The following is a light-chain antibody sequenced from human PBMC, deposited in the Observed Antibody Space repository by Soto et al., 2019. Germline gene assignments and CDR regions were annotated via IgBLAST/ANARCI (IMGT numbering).Light chain of an antibody. V-gene: IGLV1-40*01. CDR3: QSYDSRLSVV. CDR2: GNS. J-gene: IGLJ2*01. Sequence: QSVLTQPPSVSGAPGQRVTISCTGSSSNIGACYDVHWYQQLPGTAPKLLIYGNSNRPSGVPDRVSGSKSGTSASLAITKLQAEDEADYYCQSYDSRLSVVFGRGTKLTVL. CDR1: SSNIGACYD.